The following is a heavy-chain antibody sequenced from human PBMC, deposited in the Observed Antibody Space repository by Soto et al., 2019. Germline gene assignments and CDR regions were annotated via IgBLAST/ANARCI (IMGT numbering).Heavy chain of an antibody. V-gene: IGHV3-7*01. D-gene: IGHD6-13*01. Sequence: PGGSLRLSCAASGFTLSNYWMSWVRQAPGKGLEWVANINQNGRDKYYVDSVKGRFTISRDNAKELLYLQMNSLRDEDTAVYYCAREPTTAAVNYGMDVWGQGTTVTVSS. CDR1: GFTLSNYW. J-gene: IGHJ6*02. CDR2: INQNGRDK. CDR3: AREPTTAAVNYGMDV.